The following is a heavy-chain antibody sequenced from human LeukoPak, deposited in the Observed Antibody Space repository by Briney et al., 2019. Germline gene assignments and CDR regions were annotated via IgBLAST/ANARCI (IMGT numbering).Heavy chain of an antibody. CDR2: IYYSGST. CDR3: AHGSGVPMDV. V-gene: IGHV4-59*01. J-gene: IGHJ6*02. Sequence: SETLSLTCTVPGGSISSYYWSWIRQPPGKGLEWIGYIYYSGSTNYNPSLKSRVTISVDTSKNQFSLKLSSVTAADTAVYYCAHGSGVPMDVWGQGTTVTVSS. CDR1: GGSISSYY. D-gene: IGHD3-10*01.